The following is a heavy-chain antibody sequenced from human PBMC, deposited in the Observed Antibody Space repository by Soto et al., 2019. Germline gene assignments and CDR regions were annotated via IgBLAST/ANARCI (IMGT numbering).Heavy chain of an antibody. CDR2: IYYSGST. Sequence: SETLSLTCTVSGGSISSSSYYWGWIRQPPGKGLEWIGSIYYSGSTYYNPSLKSRVTISVDTSKNQFSLKLSSVTAADTAVYYCARQPSSPEPGYYYYYYMDVWGKGTTVTVSS. CDR1: GGSISSSSYY. J-gene: IGHJ6*03. CDR3: ARQPSSPEPGYYYYYYMDV. D-gene: IGHD6-13*01. V-gene: IGHV4-39*01.